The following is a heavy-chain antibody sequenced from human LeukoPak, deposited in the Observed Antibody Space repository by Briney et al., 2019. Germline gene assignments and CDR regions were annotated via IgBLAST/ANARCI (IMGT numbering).Heavy chain of an antibody. J-gene: IGHJ4*02. D-gene: IGHD1-1*01. CDR2: VTVSGGGT. Sequence: GGSLRLSCTASGFTFSSYAMSWVRQAPGKGLEWVSTVTVSGGGTYYGDSVKGRFTISRDNSKNTLYLQMNSLRAEDTAVYYCASNGGYWGQGTLVTVSS. V-gene: IGHV3-23*01. CDR3: ASNGGY. CDR1: GFTFSSYA.